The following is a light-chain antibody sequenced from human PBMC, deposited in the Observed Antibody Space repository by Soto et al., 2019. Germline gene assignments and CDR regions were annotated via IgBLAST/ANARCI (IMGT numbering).Light chain of an antibody. V-gene: IGKV4-1*01. Sequence: DIVMTQSPEYLAVTLGESANINCRSSQSILYSSNNKNLIAWYQQKPGQPPKLLIYWASTRQSGVPDRFSGSGSGRDFTLTISSLQAEDVAVYNCQQYYSPPRYTFGQGTRLGIK. CDR1: QSILYSSNNKNL. J-gene: IGKJ2*01. CDR3: QQYYSPPRYT. CDR2: WAS.